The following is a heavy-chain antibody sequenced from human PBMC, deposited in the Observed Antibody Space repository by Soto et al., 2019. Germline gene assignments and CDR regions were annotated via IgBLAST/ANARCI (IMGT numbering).Heavy chain of an antibody. D-gene: IGHD4-4*01. CDR1: GGSISSSSYC. CDR2: IYYSGST. CDR3: ARGPSLSNYADY. Sequence: SETLSLTCTVSGGSISSSSYCWGWIRQPPGKGLEWIGSIYYSGSTYYSPSLKSRVTISVDTSKNQFSLKLSSVTAADTAVYYCARGPSLSNYADYWGQGSLVTVSS. J-gene: IGHJ4*02. V-gene: IGHV4-39*01.